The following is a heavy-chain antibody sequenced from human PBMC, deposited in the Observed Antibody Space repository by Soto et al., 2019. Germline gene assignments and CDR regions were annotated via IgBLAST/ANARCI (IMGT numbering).Heavy chain of an antibody. J-gene: IGHJ3*02. Sequence: HPGGSLRLSCAASGFSFGSYTMHWVRQAPGKGLEWVGLITYDARNQYYADSVTGRFTISRDSSKNTIYLQMDSLRTEDTALYYCVRDGHGGGEDGFDIWGQGTMVTVSS. D-gene: IGHD2-15*01. V-gene: IGHV3-30*04. CDR1: GFSFGSYT. CDR3: VRDGHGGGEDGFDI. CDR2: ITYDARNQ.